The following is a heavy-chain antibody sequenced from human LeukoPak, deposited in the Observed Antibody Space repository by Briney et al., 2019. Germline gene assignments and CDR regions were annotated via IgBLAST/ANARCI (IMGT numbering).Heavy chain of an antibody. CDR3: AREYYDSSGYLKYYYYGMDV. CDR1: GFTFSDYY. D-gene: IGHD3-22*01. Sequence: PGGSLRLSCAASGFTFSDYYMSWLRLTPGQGLEWLSSISSHDSSTYYADSVKGRFTISRDNAKNSLYLQMNSLRAEDTAVYYCAREYYDSSGYLKYYYYGMDVWGQGTTVTVSS. J-gene: IGHJ6*02. V-gene: IGHV3-11*01. CDR2: ISSHDSST.